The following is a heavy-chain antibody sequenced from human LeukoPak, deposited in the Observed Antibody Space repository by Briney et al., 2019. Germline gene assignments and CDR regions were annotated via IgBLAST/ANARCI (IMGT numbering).Heavy chain of an antibody. CDR1: GYTFTSHT. CDR2: INTNTEKP. J-gene: IGHJ6*03. D-gene: IGHD1-1*01. CDR3: ARGMSNSPYYFYYYMDV. Sequence: GASVKVSCKASGYTFTSHTMNWVRQAPGQGLEWMGCINTNTEKPTYAQGFTGRFVFSLDTSVSTAYLQISSLKAEDTAVYYCARGMSNSPYYFYYYMDVWGKGTTVTVSS. V-gene: IGHV7-4-1*02.